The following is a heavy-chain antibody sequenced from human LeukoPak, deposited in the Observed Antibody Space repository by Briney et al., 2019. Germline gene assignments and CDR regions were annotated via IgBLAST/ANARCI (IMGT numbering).Heavy chain of an antibody. CDR3: ARGHSNYGDYFDY. Sequence: PGGSLRLSCAASGFTFSSYEMNWVRQAPGKGLEWVSYISSSGSSIYYADSVKGRFTISRDNAKNSLYLQMNSLRAEDTAVYYCARGHSNYGDYFDYWGQGTLVTVSS. CDR2: ISSSGSSI. V-gene: IGHV3-48*03. J-gene: IGHJ4*02. CDR1: GFTFSSYE. D-gene: IGHD4-11*01.